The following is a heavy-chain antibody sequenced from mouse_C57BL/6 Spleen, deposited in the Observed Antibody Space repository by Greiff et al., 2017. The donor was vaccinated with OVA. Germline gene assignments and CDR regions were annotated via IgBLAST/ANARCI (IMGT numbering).Heavy chain of an antibody. Sequence: QVQLQQPGAELVMPGASVRLSCKASGYTFTSYWMHWVQQRPGQGLEWIGEIDPSDSYTNYNQKFKGKSTLTVDKSSSTAYMQLSSLTSEDSAVYYCASRLRGFAYWGQGTLVTVSA. J-gene: IGHJ3*01. V-gene: IGHV1-69*01. CDR1: GYTFTSYW. CDR2: IDPSDSYT. CDR3: ASRLRGFAY. D-gene: IGHD1-1*01.